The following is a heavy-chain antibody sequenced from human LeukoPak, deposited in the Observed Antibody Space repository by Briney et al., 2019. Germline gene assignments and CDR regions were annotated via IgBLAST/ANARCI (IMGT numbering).Heavy chain of an antibody. J-gene: IGHJ4*02. Sequence: SETLSLTCTVSGGSISSYYWSWIRQPPGKGLEWIGYVYSSGSTNYNPSLKSRVTISVDTSKNQFSLKLSSVTAADTAVYYCARDKHDSSGYFYYFDYWGQGTLVTVSS. CDR3: ARDKHDSSGYFYYFDY. D-gene: IGHD3-22*01. CDR2: VYSSGST. CDR1: GGSISSYY. V-gene: IGHV4-59*01.